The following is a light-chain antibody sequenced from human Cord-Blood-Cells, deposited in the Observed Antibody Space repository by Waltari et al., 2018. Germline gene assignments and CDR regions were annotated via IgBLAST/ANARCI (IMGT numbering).Light chain of an antibody. CDR1: QSISSY. V-gene: IGKV1-39*01. CDR2: AAS. CDR3: QQSYSTPWT. Sequence: DIQMTQSPSSLSASVADRVTITCRASQSISSYLHWHQQKPGKAPKLLIYAASSLQSGVPSRFSGSGSGTDFTLTISSLQPEDFATYYCQQSYSTPWTFGQGTKVEIK. J-gene: IGKJ1*01.